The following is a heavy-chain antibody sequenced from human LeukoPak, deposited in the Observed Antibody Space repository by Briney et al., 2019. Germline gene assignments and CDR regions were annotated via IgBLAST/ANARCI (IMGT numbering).Heavy chain of an antibody. D-gene: IGHD1-26*01. J-gene: IGHJ1*01. Sequence: ASVNVSCKVSGYTLTELSMHWVRQAPGKGLEWMGGFDPEDGETIYAQKFQGRVTMTEDTSTDTAYMELSSLRSEDTAVYYCATSYSTGPQYFQHWGQGTLVTVSS. CDR3: ATSYSTGPQYFQH. V-gene: IGHV1-24*01. CDR1: GYTLTELS. CDR2: FDPEDGET.